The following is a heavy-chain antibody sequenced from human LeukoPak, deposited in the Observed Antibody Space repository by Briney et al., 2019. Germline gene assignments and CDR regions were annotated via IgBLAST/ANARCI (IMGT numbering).Heavy chain of an antibody. CDR2: IYPGGTT. J-gene: IGHJ4*02. V-gene: IGHV4-4*07. CDR3: ARDLPW. CDR1: GGSISSYY. Sequence: SETLSLTCTVSGGSISSYYWSWIRQPAGKGLEWIGHIYPGGTTSYNPSLKSRVTMSVDTSKNQFPLRLTSVIAADTAVYYCARDLPWWGQGTLVTVSS.